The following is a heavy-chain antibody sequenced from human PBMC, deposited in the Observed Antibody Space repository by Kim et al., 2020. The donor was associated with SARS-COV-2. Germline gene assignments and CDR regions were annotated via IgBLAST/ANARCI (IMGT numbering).Heavy chain of an antibody. Sequence: SVKGRFTISRNNAKNSLYLQMNSLRDEDTAVYYCARGRNVWGSQVPFMDVWGQGTTVTVSS. J-gene: IGHJ6*02. D-gene: IGHD3-16*01. CDR3: ARGRNVWGSQVPFMDV. V-gene: IGHV3-48*02.